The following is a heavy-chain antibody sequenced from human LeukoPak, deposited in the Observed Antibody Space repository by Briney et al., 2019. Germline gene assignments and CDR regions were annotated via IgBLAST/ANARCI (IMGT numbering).Heavy chain of an antibody. CDR3: ATGYSSSWPYALDY. CDR2: ISSSGSTI. D-gene: IGHD6-13*01. Sequence: GGSLRLSCAASGFTFSDYYMSWIRQAPGKGLEWVSYISSSGSTIYYADSVKGRFTISRDNAKNSLYLQMNSLRAEDTAVYYCATGYSSSWPYALDYWGQGTLVTVSS. V-gene: IGHV3-11*04. CDR1: GFTFSDYY. J-gene: IGHJ4*02.